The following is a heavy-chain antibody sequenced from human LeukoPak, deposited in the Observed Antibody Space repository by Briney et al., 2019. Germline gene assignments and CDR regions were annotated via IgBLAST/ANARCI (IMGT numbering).Heavy chain of an antibody. CDR3: ARDGIVVVPAAIPSSSWFDP. CDR1: GFTFSIYA. J-gene: IGHJ5*02. D-gene: IGHD2-2*01. Sequence: GRSLRLSCAASGFTFSIYAMHWVRQAPGKGLEWVAVISYDGSNKYYADSVKGRFTISRDNSKNTLYLQMNSLRAEDTAVYYCARDGIVVVPAAIPSSSWFDPWGQGTLVTVSS. CDR2: ISYDGSNK. V-gene: IGHV3-30-3*01.